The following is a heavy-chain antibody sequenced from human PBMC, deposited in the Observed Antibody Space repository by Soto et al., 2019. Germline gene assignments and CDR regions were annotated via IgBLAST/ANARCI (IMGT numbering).Heavy chain of an antibody. J-gene: IGHJ3*02. CDR3: AKVGIYGDSHDAFDI. V-gene: IGHV3-23*01. CDR2: ISGSGGST. D-gene: IGHD4-17*01. CDR1: GFTFSSYA. Sequence: GGSLRLSCAASGFTFSSYAMSWVRQAPGKGLEWVSAISGSGGSTYYADSVKGRFTISRDNSKNTLYLQMNSMRAEDTAVYYCAKVGIYGDSHDAFDIWGQGTMVTVSS.